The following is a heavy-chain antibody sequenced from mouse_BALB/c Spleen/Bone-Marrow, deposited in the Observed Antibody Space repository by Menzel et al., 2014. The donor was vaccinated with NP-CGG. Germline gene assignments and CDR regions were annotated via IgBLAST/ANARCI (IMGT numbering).Heavy chain of an antibody. CDR3: ARNKATLYGTSSWFAY. CDR1: GFSLTSYG. CDR2: MWSGGST. D-gene: IGHD1-1*01. V-gene: IGHV2-4*02. J-gene: IGHJ3*01. Sequence: VKLMESGPGLVQPSQSLSITCTVSGFSLTSYGVHWVRQPPGKGLEWLGVMWSGGSTGYNAAFISRLSISKDNSKSQAFFKMNSLQADHTAIYFCARNKATLYGTSSWFAYWGQWTLVTVSA.